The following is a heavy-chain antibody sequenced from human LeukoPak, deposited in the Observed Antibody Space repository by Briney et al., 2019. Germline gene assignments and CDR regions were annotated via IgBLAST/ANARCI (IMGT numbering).Heavy chain of an antibody. CDR3: AXXXRIAAAGTGWFDP. V-gene: IGHV4-34*01. CDR2: INHSGST. CDR1: GGSFSGYY. D-gene: IGHD6-13*01. J-gene: IGHJ5*02. Sequence: PSETLSLTCAVYGGSFSGYYWSWIRQPPRKELEWIGEINHSGSTNYNPSLKSRVTISVETSKNQFSLKLSSLTAADTAVDYCAXXXRIAAAGTGWFDPWGQGTLVTVSS.